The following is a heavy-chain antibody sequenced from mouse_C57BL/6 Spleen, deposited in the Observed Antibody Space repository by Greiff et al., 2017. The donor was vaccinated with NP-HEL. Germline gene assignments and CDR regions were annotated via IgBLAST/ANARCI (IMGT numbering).Heavy chain of an antibody. V-gene: IGHV1-52*01. D-gene: IGHD2-5*01. CDR1: GYTFTSYW. J-gene: IGHJ4*01. CDR2: IDPSDSET. CDR3: AREDSNYPLYAMDY. Sequence: VQLQQSGAELVRPGSSVKLSCKASGYTFTSYWMHWVKQRPIQGLEWIGNIDPSDSETHYNQKFKDKATLTVDKSSSTAYMQLSSLTSEDSAVYYCAREDSNYPLYAMDYWGQGTSVTVSS.